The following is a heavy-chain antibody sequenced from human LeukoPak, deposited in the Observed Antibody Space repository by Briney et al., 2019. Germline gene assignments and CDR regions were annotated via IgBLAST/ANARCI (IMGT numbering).Heavy chain of an antibody. Sequence: EASVKVSCKVSGYTLTELSMHWVRQAPGKGLEWMGGFDPEDGETIYAQKFQGRVTMTEDTSTDTAYMELSSLRSEDTAVYYCARDSHYYDSSGYPTYYYYYYYMDVWGKGTTVTVSS. CDR2: FDPEDGET. V-gene: IGHV1-24*01. CDR1: GYTLTELS. J-gene: IGHJ6*03. D-gene: IGHD3-22*01. CDR3: ARDSHYYDSSGYPTYYYYYYYMDV.